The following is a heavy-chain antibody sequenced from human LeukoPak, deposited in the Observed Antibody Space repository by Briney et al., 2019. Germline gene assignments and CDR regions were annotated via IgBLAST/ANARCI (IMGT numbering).Heavy chain of an antibody. D-gene: IGHD4-11*01. Sequence: PGVCLRLSCAASGFTFSSYYMTWVPQAPGKGLEWVSVMHSGGRTDFSDPVKGRVAISRDNSQNTVFLQMNSVRVEDTAVYYCARSYSNHLFGMDVWGQGTAVTV. CDR2: MHSGGRT. J-gene: IGHJ6*02. CDR3: ARSYSNHLFGMDV. V-gene: IGHV3-66*01. CDR1: GFTFSSYY.